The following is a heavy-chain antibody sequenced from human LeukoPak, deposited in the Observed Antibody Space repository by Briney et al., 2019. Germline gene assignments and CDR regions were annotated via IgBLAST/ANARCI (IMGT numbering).Heavy chain of an antibody. CDR1: GGSISSSSYY. J-gene: IGHJ5*02. D-gene: IGHD6-19*01. Sequence: PSETLSLTCTVSGGSISSSSYYWGWIRQPPGKGLEWIGSIYYSGSTYYNPSLKSRVTISVDTSKNQFSLKLSSVTAADTAVYYCARDFIAVADRYNWFDPWGQGTLVTVSS. CDR3: ARDFIAVADRYNWFDP. CDR2: IYYSGST. V-gene: IGHV4-39*07.